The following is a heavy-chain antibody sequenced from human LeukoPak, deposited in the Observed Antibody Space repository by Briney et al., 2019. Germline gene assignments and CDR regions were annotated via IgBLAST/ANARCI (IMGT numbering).Heavy chain of an antibody. CDR2: IKQDGSEK. V-gene: IGHV3-7*01. J-gene: IGHJ4*02. CDR1: GFTFSSYW. Sequence: GGSLRLSCAASGFTFSSYWMSWVRQAPGMGLEWVANIKQDGSEKYYVDSVKGRFTISRDNAKNSLYLQMNSLRAEDTAVYYCARDPLAYYYDSSGYYFDYWGQGTLVTVPS. CDR3: ARDPLAYYYDSSGYYFDY. D-gene: IGHD3-22*01.